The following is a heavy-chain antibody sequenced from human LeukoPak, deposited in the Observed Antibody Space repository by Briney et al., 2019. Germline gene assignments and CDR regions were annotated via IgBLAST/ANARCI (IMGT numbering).Heavy chain of an antibody. CDR3: ARRGGTAGSWYRTRYFDY. CDR2: IDHSGST. V-gene: IGHV4-34*01. Sequence: SETLSLTCTVSGASISNYYWSWIRQPPGKGLEWIGEIDHSGSTNYNPSLKSRVTISVDTSKNQFSLKLSSVTAADTAVYYCARRGGTAGSWYRTRYFDYWGQGTLVTVSS. J-gene: IGHJ4*02. D-gene: IGHD2-8*02. CDR1: GASISNYY.